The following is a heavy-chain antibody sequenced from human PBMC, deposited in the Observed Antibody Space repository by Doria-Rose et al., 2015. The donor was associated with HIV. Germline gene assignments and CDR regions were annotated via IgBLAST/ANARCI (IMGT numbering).Heavy chain of an antibody. CDR1: GDSVSSPDYF. Sequence: QVQLVESGPGLVKPSETLSLTCTVSGDSVSSPDYFWSWIRQPPGKGLEWVGYIYYSGITNYNPSLESRVTISLDTSKDQFSLKLRSVTAADTAVYYCARDPTSISASGVRGAFDIWGRGTMVTVSS. CDR2: IYYSGIT. CDR3: ARDPTSISASGVRGAFDI. J-gene: IGHJ3*02. V-gene: IGHV4-61*08. D-gene: IGHD6-6*01.